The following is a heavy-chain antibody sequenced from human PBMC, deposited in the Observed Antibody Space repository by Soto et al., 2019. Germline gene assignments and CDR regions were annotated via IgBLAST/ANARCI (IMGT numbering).Heavy chain of an antibody. CDR3: ARGGIVVVPPPKVY. D-gene: IGHD2-2*01. V-gene: IGHV4-34*01. J-gene: IGHJ4*02. Sequence: SETLSLTCAVYGGSFSGYYWSWIRQPPGKGLEWIGEINHSGSTNYNPSLKSRVTISVDTSKNQFSLKLSSVTAADTAVYYCARGGIVVVPPPKVYWVPGTLVTDSS. CDR2: INHSGST. CDR1: GGSFSGYY.